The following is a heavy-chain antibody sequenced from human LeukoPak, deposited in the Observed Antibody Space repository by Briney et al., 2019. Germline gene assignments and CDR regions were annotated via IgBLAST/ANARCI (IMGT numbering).Heavy chain of an antibody. J-gene: IGHJ4*02. CDR2: ISIDGNNP. V-gene: IGHV3-30*01. CDR3: ARYLFSDFYFDH. Sequence: PGGSLRLSCAASGFTFSTSAVHWIRQAPGRGLEWVAVISIDGNNPYYADTVKGRFTISRDNSKNTLYLQMTSLKTEDTAVYFCARYLFSDFYFDHWGQGTLVTVSS. D-gene: IGHD2-21*01. CDR1: GFTFSTSA.